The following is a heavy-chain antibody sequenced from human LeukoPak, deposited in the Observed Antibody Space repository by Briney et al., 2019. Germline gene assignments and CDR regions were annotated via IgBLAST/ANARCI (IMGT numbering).Heavy chain of an antibody. CDR1: GFTFSSYA. CDR2: ISGSGGST. D-gene: IGHD6-19*01. CDR3: AKDGAGIAVAGFLYFDY. Sequence: GGSLRLSCAASGFTFSSYAMRWVRQAPGKGLEWVSAISGSGGSTYYADSVKGRFTISRDNSKNTLYLQMNSLRAEDTAVYYCAKDGAGIAVAGFLYFDYWGQGTLVTVSS. J-gene: IGHJ4*02. V-gene: IGHV3-23*01.